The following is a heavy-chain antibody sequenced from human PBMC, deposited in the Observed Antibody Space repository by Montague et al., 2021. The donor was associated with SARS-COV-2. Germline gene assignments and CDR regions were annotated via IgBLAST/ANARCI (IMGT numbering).Heavy chain of an antibody. Sequence: TLSLTCTVSGGSISSGGYCWIRMRPRPGKGLVWIVYFLYSMSYYYNPSLTTRVTMSVDTSKNQFYLKLSSVTAADTAVYYCARDRYSGYVFDAFDIWGQGTMVTVSS. CDR2: FLYSMSY. CDR3: ARDRYSGYVFDAFDI. V-gene: IGHV4-31*03. CDR1: GGSISSGGYC. D-gene: IGHD5-12*01. J-gene: IGHJ3*02.